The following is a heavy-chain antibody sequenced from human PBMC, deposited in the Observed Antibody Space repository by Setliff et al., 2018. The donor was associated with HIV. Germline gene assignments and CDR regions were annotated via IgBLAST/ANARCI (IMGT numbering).Heavy chain of an antibody. Sequence: AASVKVSCKTSGYTFTSHDINWVRQAPGQGLEWMGWMSPNSGNTGYAQKFDGRVTMSRDASVSTAYLELRSLKFDDTAVYYCARGGTLFYWGQGTLVTVSS. J-gene: IGHJ4*02. CDR3: ARGGTLFY. CDR2: MSPNSGNT. V-gene: IGHV1-8*02. D-gene: IGHD3-10*01. CDR1: GYTFTSHD.